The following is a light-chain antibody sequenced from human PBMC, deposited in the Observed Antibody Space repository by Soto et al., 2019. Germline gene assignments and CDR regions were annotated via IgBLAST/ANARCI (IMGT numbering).Light chain of an antibody. CDR1: RSLSSN. V-gene: IGKV3-15*01. Sequence: EIVMTQSPVTLSVSPGESATLSCRASRSLSSNLAWYQQKPGQAPRLLIHGASTRATGTPARFSGSASGTDFPLTIISLQSEDFAVYYCQQYNTWPITFGQGTRLEIK. CDR2: GAS. CDR3: QQYNTWPIT. J-gene: IGKJ5*01.